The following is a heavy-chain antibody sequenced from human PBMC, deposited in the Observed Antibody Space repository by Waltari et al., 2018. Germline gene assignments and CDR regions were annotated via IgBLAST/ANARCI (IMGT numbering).Heavy chain of an antibody. J-gene: IGHJ4*02. Sequence: QVQLVQSGAELKKPGSSVKVSCKVSGGSFSTHAITWVRQAPGQGLEWMGGIIPMFVTANYAQKIQDRVTINTDESMTTAYMHLSSLTSDDTAVYYCARHQVGGRDFEYWGQGTLVTVSS. V-gene: IGHV1-69*05. D-gene: IGHD1-26*01. CDR2: IIPMFVTA. CDR3: ARHQVGGRDFEY. CDR1: GGSFSTHA.